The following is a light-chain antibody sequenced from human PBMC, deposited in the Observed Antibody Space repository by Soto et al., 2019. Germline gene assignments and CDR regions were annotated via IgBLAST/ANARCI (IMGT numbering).Light chain of an antibody. Sequence: DIQMNQSPSTLSASVGDRVTITCRASQSINNWLAWYQQKPAKAPKLLIYKASTLESGVPSRFSGSGSGTEFTLTISSLQPDDFATYYCQQYNSWSTFGQGTRLEIK. V-gene: IGKV1-5*03. CDR2: KAS. CDR3: QQYNSWST. CDR1: QSINNW. J-gene: IGKJ5*01.